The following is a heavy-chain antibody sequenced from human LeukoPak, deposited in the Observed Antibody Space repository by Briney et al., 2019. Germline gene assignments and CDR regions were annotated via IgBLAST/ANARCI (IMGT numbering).Heavy chain of an antibody. Sequence: SETLSLTCTVSGGSISGYYWSWIRQPPGKGLEWIGYIYYSGSTNYNPSLKSRVTISVDTSKNQFSLKLSSVTAADTAVYYCARGSPGYYDSSPDYRGQGTLVTVSS. J-gene: IGHJ4*02. D-gene: IGHD3-22*01. CDR2: IYYSGST. CDR1: GGSISGYY. CDR3: ARGSPGYYDSSPDY. V-gene: IGHV4-59*01.